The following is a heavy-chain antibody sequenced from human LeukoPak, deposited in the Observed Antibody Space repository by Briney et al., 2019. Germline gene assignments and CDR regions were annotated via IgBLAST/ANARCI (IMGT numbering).Heavy chain of an antibody. Sequence: SETLSLTCTVSGGSISSHYWSWIRQPPGKGLEWIGYIYYSGSTNYNPSLKSRVTISVDTSKNQFSLKLSSVTAADTAVYYCARAPYDFWSGTSGYYFDYWGQGTLVTVSP. V-gene: IGHV4-59*11. D-gene: IGHD3-3*01. CDR3: ARAPYDFWSGTSGYYFDY. CDR2: IYYSGST. J-gene: IGHJ4*02. CDR1: GGSISSHY.